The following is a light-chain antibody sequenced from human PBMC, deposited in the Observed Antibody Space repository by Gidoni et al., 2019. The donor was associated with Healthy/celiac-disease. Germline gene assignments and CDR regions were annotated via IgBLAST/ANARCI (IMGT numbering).Light chain of an antibody. CDR1: DIGSKR. CDR2: DDS. J-gene: IGLJ2*01. Sequence: SYVLTQPPSVSVAPGKTARITCRGSDIGSKRVHWYQQKPGQAPVLVVYDDSDRPSGIPEGFSGSNSGNTATLTISRVEAGDEADYYCQVWDSGSDHLVVFGGGTKLTVL. CDR3: QVWDSGSDHLVV. V-gene: IGLV3-21*03.